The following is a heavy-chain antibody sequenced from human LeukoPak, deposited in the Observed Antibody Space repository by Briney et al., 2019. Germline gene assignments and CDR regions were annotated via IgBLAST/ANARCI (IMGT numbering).Heavy chain of an antibody. Sequence: GSSVKVSCKASGGTFSSYAISWVRQAPGQGLEWMGRIIPILGIANYAQKFQGRVTITEDKSTSTAYMELSSLRSEDTAVYYCASIAARTISDYGMDVWGQGTTVTVSS. CDR3: ASIAARTISDYGMDV. CDR2: IIPILGIA. V-gene: IGHV1-69*04. CDR1: GGTFSSYA. J-gene: IGHJ6*02. D-gene: IGHD6-6*01.